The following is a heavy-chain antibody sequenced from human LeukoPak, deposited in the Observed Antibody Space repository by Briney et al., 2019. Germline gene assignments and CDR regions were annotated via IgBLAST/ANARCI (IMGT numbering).Heavy chain of an antibody. V-gene: IGHV3-23*01. Sequence: PGGSLRLSCAASGFTFSSYAMSWVRQAPGKGLEWVSAISGSGGSTYYADSVKGRFTISRDNSKNTLYPQMNSLRAEDTAVYYCAKDYDILTGYSYFDYWGQGTLVTVSS. CDR2: ISGSGGST. D-gene: IGHD3-9*01. J-gene: IGHJ4*02. CDR1: GFTFSSYA. CDR3: AKDYDILTGYSYFDY.